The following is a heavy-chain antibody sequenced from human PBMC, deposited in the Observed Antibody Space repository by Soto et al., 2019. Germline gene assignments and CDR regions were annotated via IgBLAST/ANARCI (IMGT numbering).Heavy chain of an antibody. CDR1: GYTLTELS. CDR3: ATGGHSSSWYRQYYFDD. V-gene: IGHV1-24*01. CDR2: FDPEDGET. J-gene: IGHJ4*02. D-gene: IGHD6-13*01. Sequence: ASVKVSCKVSGYTLTELSMHWVRQAPGKGLEWMGGFDPEDGETIYAQKFQGRVTMTEDTSTDTAYMQLSSLRSEDTAVYYCATGGHSSSWYRQYYFDDWGQGTLVSVSS.